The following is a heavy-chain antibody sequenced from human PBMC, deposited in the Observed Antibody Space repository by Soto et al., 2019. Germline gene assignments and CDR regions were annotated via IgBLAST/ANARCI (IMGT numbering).Heavy chain of an antibody. Sequence: GGSLRLSCAASGFTFSSYSMNWVRQAPGKGLEWVSSISSSSSYIYYADSVKGRFTISRDNAKNSLYLQMNSLRAEDTAVYYCARDCPSDPTSRCLGYWGQGTLVTVSS. CDR3: ARDCPSDPTSRCLGY. D-gene: IGHD4-17*01. V-gene: IGHV3-21*01. J-gene: IGHJ4*02. CDR1: GFTFSSYS. CDR2: ISSSSSYI.